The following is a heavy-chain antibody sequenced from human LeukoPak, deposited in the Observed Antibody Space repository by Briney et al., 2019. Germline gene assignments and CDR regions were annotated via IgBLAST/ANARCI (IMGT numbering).Heavy chain of an antibody. CDR3: ARLGFCGTASCGGFDA. CDR2: IYHSGTT. CDR1: GGSICSSNW. D-gene: IGHD2-21*01. Sequence: PSGTLSLTCAVSGGSICSSNWWTWARPPPGKGVEWIGEIYHSGTTNYTPSVKSRVTISIDKSKNQYSLKLTSVTAADTAVYYCARLGFCGTASCGGFDAWGKGTTVTVSS. V-gene: IGHV4-4*02. J-gene: IGHJ6*04.